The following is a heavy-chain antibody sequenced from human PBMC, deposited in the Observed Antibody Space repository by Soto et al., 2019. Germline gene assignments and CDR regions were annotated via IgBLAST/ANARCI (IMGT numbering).Heavy chain of an antibody. Sequence: QVQLVESGGGVVQPGRSLRVSCAASXFTFXXYAMHWVRQAPGTGLEWVAVISYDGTKTYYADSVKGRFTISRDNSKNTVYLQMNSLRDEDTXXYYXXXXXXXRRQWLIDPFDYWGQGTLVTVSP. V-gene: IGHV3-30*03. CDR2: ISYDGTKT. J-gene: IGHJ4*02. CDR3: XXXXXXRRQWLIDPFDY. D-gene: IGHD6-19*01. CDR1: XFTFXXYA.